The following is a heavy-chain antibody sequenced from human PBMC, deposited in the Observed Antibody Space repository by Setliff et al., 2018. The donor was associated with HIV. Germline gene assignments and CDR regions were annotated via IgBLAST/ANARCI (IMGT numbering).Heavy chain of an antibody. D-gene: IGHD3-16*01. J-gene: IGHJ5*02. Sequence: PGGSLRLSCAASGFTFSNYWMDWVRQVPGKGLEWVATIKKDGSEIYYVDSVKGRFTISRDNARTSLYLEMSSLRDEDTAVYLCANLWELGAWGQGTLVTVSS. CDR1: GFTFSNYW. CDR3: ANLWELGA. V-gene: IGHV3-7*03. CDR2: IKKDGSEI.